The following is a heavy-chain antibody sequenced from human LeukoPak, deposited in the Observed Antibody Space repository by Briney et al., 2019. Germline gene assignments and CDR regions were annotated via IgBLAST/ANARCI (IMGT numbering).Heavy chain of an antibody. V-gene: IGHV4-59*01. J-gene: IGHJ4*02. D-gene: IGHD3-10*01. CDR2: IYYSGST. Sequence: PSETLSLTCTVSGGSINNYYWSWIRQPPGKGLVWIGYIYYSGSTNYNPSLKSRLTISVDTSKNQFALKVSSLTAADTAVYYCARHRGRGFPYFNYWAREPWSPSPQ. CDR3: ARHRGRGFPYFNY. CDR1: GGSINNYY.